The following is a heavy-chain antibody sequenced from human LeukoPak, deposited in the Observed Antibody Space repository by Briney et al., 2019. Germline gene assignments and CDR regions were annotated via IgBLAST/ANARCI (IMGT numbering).Heavy chain of an antibody. J-gene: IGHJ4*02. D-gene: IGHD1-26*01. V-gene: IGHV1-18*01. CDR3: ARDSGTYYRQFDY. CDR1: GYTFRSYD. CDR2: ISGYNGNT. Sequence: GASVKVSCKASGYTFRSYDIIWVRQAPGQGLEWMGWISGYNGNTNYAQKLQGRVTMTTDTSTSTAYMELRSLRSDDTAVYYCARDSGTYYRQFDYWGQGTLVTVSS.